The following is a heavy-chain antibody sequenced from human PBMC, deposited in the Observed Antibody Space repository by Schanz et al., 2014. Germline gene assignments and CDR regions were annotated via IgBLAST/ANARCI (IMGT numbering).Heavy chain of an antibody. CDR2: ISDYNGNT. V-gene: IGHV1-18*01. J-gene: IGHJ3*01. CDR1: GYTLKNYG. D-gene: IGHD2-8*02. CDR3: TTMWGYCTATACQILEVLDV. Sequence: QAQLMQSGPELKRPGASVKVSCTASGYTLKNYGISWVRQAPGLGLEWMGWISDYNGNTNYAQKLQGRVTMTTDTSTSTAYMELRSLRSDDTALYYCTTMWGYCTATACQILEVLDVWGQGTMVTVSS.